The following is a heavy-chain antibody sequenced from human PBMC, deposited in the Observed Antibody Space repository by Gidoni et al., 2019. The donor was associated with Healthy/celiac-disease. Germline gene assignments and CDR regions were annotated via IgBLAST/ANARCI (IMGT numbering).Heavy chain of an antibody. CDR3: AREDAQGGYYDREGNWFDP. D-gene: IGHD3-22*01. Sequence: QVQLVESGGGLVKPGGSLRLSCAASGFTFSDYYMRWIRQAPGKGLEWVSYISSSSSYTNYADSVKGRFTISRDNAKNALYLQMNSLRAEDTAVYYWAREDAQGGYYDREGNWFDPWGQGTLVTVSS. CDR1: GFTFSDYY. V-gene: IGHV3-11*06. CDR2: ISSSSSYT. J-gene: IGHJ5*02.